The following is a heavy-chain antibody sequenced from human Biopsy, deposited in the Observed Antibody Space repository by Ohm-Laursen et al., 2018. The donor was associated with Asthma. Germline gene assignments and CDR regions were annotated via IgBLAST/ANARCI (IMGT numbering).Heavy chain of an antibody. D-gene: IGHD6-13*01. J-gene: IGHJ4*02. CDR1: GFTFSSYS. Sequence: SLRLSCAASGFTFSSYSMHWVRQAPAKGLEWVAIISHEGWNKHYADSVKGRFTISRDNSKDTLFLQMDSLTVEDTAVYFCARGLVEAVGSGWYPDFDYWGQGTLVTVSS. V-gene: IGHV3-30*04. CDR3: ARGLVEAVGSGWYPDFDY. CDR2: ISHEGWNK.